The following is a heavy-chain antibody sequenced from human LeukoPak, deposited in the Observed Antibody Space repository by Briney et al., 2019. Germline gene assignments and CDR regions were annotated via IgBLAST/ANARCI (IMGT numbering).Heavy chain of an antibody. V-gene: IGHV4-38-2*01. CDR1: IYSISSGYC. J-gene: IGHJ4*02. Sequence: PSETLSPTWAVAIYSISSGYCWGCIRQPPGQGLEWIGSIHHSGSTYNNPSLKSRVTISVDTSNNQYSLKLTSVTAADTALYYCARINGDYLFDYWGQGTLVTVSS. D-gene: IGHD4-17*01. CDR3: ARINGDYLFDY. CDR2: IHHSGST.